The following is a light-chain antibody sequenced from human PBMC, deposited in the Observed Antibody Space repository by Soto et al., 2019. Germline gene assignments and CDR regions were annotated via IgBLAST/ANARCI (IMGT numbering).Light chain of an antibody. Sequence: QSALTQPASVSGSPGQSITISCTGTSDDVGGYKYVSWYQHHPGKAPKRLIYEVSNRPSGVSNRFSGSKSGNTASLTISGLQAEDEGDYCCSSYTSRGTPVFGGGTKVTVL. CDR2: EVS. J-gene: IGLJ2*01. CDR3: SSYTSRGTPV. CDR1: SDDVGGYKY. V-gene: IGLV2-14*01.